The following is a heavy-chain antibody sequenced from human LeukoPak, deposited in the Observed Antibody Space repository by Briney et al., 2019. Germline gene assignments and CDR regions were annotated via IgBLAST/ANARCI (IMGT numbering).Heavy chain of an antibody. CDR2: IYYSGST. CDR1: GGSISSSSYY. Sequence: PSETLSLTCTVSGGSISSSSYYWGWIRQPPGKGLEWIGSIYYSGSTYYNPSLKSRVTISVDTSKNQFSLKLSSVTAADTAVYYCARHGYSSSWDPERGNWFDPWGQGTLVTVSS. V-gene: IGHV4-39*01. CDR3: ARHGYSSSWDPERGNWFDP. D-gene: IGHD6-13*01. J-gene: IGHJ5*02.